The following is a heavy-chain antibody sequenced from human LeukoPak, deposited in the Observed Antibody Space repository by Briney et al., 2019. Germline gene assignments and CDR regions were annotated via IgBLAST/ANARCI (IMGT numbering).Heavy chain of an antibody. CDR1: GFTFSNAW. CDR2: IKSKTDGGTT. V-gene: IGHV3-15*01. D-gene: IGHD3-3*01. Sequence: GGSLRLSCAASGFTFSNAWMSWVRQAPGKGLEWVGRIKSKTDGGTTDYAAPVKGRFTISRDDSKNTLYLQMNSLKTEDTAVYYCAREPFWSGYYYNLHLDYWGQGTLVTVSS. CDR3: AREPFWSGYYYNLHLDY. J-gene: IGHJ4*02.